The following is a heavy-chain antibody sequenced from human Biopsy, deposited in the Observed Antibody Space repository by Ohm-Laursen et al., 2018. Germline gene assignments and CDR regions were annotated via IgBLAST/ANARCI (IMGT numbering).Heavy chain of an antibody. D-gene: IGHD3-9*01. CDR1: GYTLTELS. CDR2: NIPILGTG. CDR3: ATKLTGYFHH. V-gene: IGHV1-69*06. Sequence: GALVKVSCKVSGYTLTELSMHWVRQAPGQGLEWLGENIPILGTGNYAQKFQDRVTVTADTSTITATMELRSLRSDDTSVYYCATKLTGYFHHWGQGTLVIVSS. J-gene: IGHJ1*01.